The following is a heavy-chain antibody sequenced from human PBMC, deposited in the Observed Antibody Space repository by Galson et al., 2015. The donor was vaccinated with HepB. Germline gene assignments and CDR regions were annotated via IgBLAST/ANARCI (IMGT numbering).Heavy chain of an antibody. J-gene: IGHJ3*02. CDR3: ARDLYGSGQDAIDI. CDR1: GYTFTGYY. Sequence: SVKVSCTASGYTFTGYYMHWVRQAPGQGLEWMGWINPNSGGTNYAQKFQGRVTMTRDTSISTAYMELSRLRSDDTAVYYCARDLYGSGQDAIDIWGQGTMVTVSS. CDR2: INPNSGGT. V-gene: IGHV1-2*02. D-gene: IGHD3-10*01.